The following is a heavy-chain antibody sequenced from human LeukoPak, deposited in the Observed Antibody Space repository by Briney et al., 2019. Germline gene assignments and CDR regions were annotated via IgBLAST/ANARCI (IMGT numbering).Heavy chain of an antibody. D-gene: IGHD3-22*01. Sequence: ASVKVSCKASGYTFTSYYMHWVRQAPGQGPEWMGIINPSGGSTNYAQKFQGRVTMTRDTSINTAYMELSRLRSDDTAVYYCSRAYDGSGNLDYWGQGTLVTVSS. CDR2: INPSGGST. CDR1: GYTFTSYY. V-gene: IGHV1-46*01. J-gene: IGHJ4*02. CDR3: SRAYDGSGNLDY.